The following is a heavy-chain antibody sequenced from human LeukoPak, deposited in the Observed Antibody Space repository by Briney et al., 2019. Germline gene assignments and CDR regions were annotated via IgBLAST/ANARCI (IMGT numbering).Heavy chain of an antibody. CDR2: LYSDGNT. D-gene: IGHD1-14*01. J-gene: IGHJ4*02. Sequence: GGSLTLACAASGFTVITNDMTWVRQAQGKGLEWVSVLYSDGNTKYADSVQGRFTISRDNSKNTLYLEMNCLSPDDTAVYYCARGVEPLAANTLAYWGQGTLVTVSS. CDR3: ARGVEPLAANTLAY. V-gene: IGHV3-53*01. CDR1: GFTVITND.